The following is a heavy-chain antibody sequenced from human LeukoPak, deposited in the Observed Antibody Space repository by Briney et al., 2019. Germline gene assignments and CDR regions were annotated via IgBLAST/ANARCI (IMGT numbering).Heavy chain of an antibody. J-gene: IGHJ4*02. D-gene: IGHD1-14*01. CDR2: ISISSTYI. V-gene: IGHV3-21*06. Sequence: GGSLRLSCVASGFIFSSYTMNWVRQAPGKGLEWVSSISISSTYINYADSVKGRFTTSTDNAWNSLYLQMDNLRAEDTAVYYCVRDMWGTYYFDYWGQGTVVTVSS. CDR1: GFIFSSYT. CDR3: VRDMWGTYYFDY.